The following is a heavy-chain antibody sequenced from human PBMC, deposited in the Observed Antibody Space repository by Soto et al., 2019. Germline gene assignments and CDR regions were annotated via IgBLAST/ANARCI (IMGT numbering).Heavy chain of an antibody. J-gene: IGHJ6*02. D-gene: IGHD2-2*01. Sequence: LGESLKISCKGSGYTFTDYWIGWVRQLPGKGLEWMGIIYPGDSDTRYSPSFQGHVTITVDKSTNTAYLQWNTLRASDTAMYYCARHISSFRYYYYAMDVWGQGTTVTVSS. CDR3: ARHISSFRYYYYAMDV. CDR2: IYPGDSDT. V-gene: IGHV5-51*01. CDR1: GYTFTDYW.